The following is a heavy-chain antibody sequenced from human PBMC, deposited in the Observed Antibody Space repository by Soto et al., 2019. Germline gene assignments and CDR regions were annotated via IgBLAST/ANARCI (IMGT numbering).Heavy chain of an antibody. CDR2: ISSSSSTI. D-gene: IGHD5-12*01. CDR3: ARGGGLRPSHYYMDV. V-gene: IGHV3-48*01. Sequence: GGSLRLSCAASGFTFSSYSMNWVRQAPGKGLEWVSYISSSSSTIYYADSVKGRFTISRDNAKNSLYLQMNSLRAEDTAVYYCARGGGLRPSHYYMDVWGKGTTVNVAS. J-gene: IGHJ6*03. CDR1: GFTFSSYS.